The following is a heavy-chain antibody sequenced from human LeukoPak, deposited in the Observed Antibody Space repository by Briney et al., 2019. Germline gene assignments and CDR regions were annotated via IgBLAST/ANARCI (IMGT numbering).Heavy chain of an antibody. V-gene: IGHV3-23*01. Sequence: GGSLRLSCAASGFTFSSYAMSWVRQAPGKGLEWVSAISGDGGSTYYADSVKGRFTISRDNSKNTLYLQMNSLRAEDTAEYYCAKEMAAVISYYFDYWGQGTLVTVSS. CDR2: ISGDGGST. CDR1: GFTFSSYA. CDR3: AKEMAAVISYYFDY. J-gene: IGHJ4*02. D-gene: IGHD3-22*01.